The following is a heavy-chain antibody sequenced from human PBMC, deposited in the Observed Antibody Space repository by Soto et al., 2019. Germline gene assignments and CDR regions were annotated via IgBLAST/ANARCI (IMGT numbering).Heavy chain of an antibody. CDR2: ISYDGSNK. D-gene: IGHD1-26*01. J-gene: IGHJ6*02. Sequence: QVQLVESGGGVVQPGRSLRLSCAASGFTFSSYGMHWVRQAPGKWLEWVAVISYDGSNKYYADSVKGRFTISRDNSKNTLYLQMNSLRAEDTAVYYCAKDVVVGATTGLGDYYYYYGMDVWGQGTTVTVSS. CDR1: GFTFSSYG. CDR3: AKDVVVGATTGLGDYYYYYGMDV. V-gene: IGHV3-30*18.